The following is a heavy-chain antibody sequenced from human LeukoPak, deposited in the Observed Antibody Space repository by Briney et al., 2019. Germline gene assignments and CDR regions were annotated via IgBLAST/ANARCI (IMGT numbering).Heavy chain of an antibody. V-gene: IGHV4-4*09. CDR2: IYTSGST. Sequence: PSDTLPLTCTVSGGSISSYYWSWIRQPPGKGLEWIGYIYTSGSTNYNPSLKSRVTISVDTSKNQFSLKLSALTAADSAVYYCASHGRRDGYTGFRTHVDYWGQGTLVTVSS. J-gene: IGHJ4*02. D-gene: IGHD5-24*01. CDR1: GGSISSYY. CDR3: ASHGRRDGYTGFRTHVDY.